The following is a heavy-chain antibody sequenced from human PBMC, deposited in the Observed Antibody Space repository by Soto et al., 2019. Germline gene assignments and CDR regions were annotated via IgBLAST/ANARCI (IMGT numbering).Heavy chain of an antibody. CDR2: VSPGGDVS. Sequence: LXLSCAASGFTFSRFVMNWFLQAPVKGLEWVSTVSPGGDVSHYTDSVKGRFTISRDNSRRTLHLQMDSLRAEDAAVYFCVRRAITATTNWGAFDVWGQRTVVTVSS. CDR1: GFTFSRFV. V-gene: IGHV3-23*01. D-gene: IGHD1-20*01. J-gene: IGHJ3*01. CDR3: VRRAITATTNWGAFDV.